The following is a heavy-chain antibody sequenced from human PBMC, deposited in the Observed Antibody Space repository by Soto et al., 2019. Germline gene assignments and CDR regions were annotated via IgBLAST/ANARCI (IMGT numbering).Heavy chain of an antibody. CDR1: GGSITNTDYY. CDR2: IDYSGST. J-gene: IGHJ6*02. Sequence: TLALTCSVSGGSITNTDYYWNWIRQSPGKGLEWIGSIDYSGSTYYNPSLKSRVIISADTSKNLFSLKLRSVTAADTALYFCDRDGPYYYGMDVWGQGTTVTVSS. CDR3: DRDGPYYYGMDV. V-gene: IGHV4-30-4*01.